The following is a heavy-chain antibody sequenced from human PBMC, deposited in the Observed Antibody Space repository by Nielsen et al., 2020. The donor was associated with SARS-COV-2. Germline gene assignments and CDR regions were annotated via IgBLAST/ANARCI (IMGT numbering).Heavy chain of an antibody. CDR2: INTNTGNP. D-gene: IGHD3-10*01. Sequence: WVRQAPGQGLEWMGWINTNTGNPTYAPGFTERFVFSLDTSVSTAYLQISSPKAEDTAVYYCARGGVTMVRGGYYYYYMDVWGKGTTVTVSS. V-gene: IGHV7-4-1*02. J-gene: IGHJ6*03. CDR3: ARGGVTMVRGGYYYYYMDV.